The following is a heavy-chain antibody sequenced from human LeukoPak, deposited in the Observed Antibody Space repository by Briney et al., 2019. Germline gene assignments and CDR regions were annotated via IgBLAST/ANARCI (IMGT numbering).Heavy chain of an antibody. CDR3: ARGGDGDGWYRNDY. D-gene: IGHD6-19*01. V-gene: IGHV1-8*01. CDR1: GYTFTSYD. Sequence: ASVKVSCKASGYTFTSYDINWVRQATGQGLEWLGWMNPNSGNTGYAQKFQGRVTMTRNTSISTAYMELSSLRSEDTAVYYCARGGDGDGWYRNDYWGQGTLVTVSS. J-gene: IGHJ4*02. CDR2: MNPNSGNT.